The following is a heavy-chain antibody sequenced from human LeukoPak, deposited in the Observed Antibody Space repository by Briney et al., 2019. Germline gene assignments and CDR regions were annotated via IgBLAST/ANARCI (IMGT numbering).Heavy chain of an antibody. Sequence: SGPTLVNPTQTLTLTCTFSGFSLSTSGVGVGWIRQPPGKALEWLAFIYYNDDKRYSPSLRSRLTITRDTSKNQVVLAMTNMDPVDTATYYCAHLVVTIDWRSYFDYWGQGALVTVSS. V-gene: IGHV2-5*01. CDR3: AHLVVTIDWRSYFDY. CDR2: IYYNDDK. J-gene: IGHJ4*02. CDR1: GFSLSTSGVG. D-gene: IGHD3-9*01.